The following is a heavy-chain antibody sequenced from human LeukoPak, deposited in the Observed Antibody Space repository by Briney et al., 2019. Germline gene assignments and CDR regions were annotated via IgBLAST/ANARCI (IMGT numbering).Heavy chain of an antibody. CDR1: GGSISSSSYY. V-gene: IGHV4-39*01. J-gene: IGHJ5*02. D-gene: IGHD2-15*01. Sequence: SETLSLTCTVSGGSISSSSYYWGWIRQPPGKGLEWIGSIYYSGSTYYNPSLKSRVTISVDTSKNQFSLKLSSVTAADTAVYYCARHIGCSGGSCYSEPWFDPWGQGTLVTVSS. CDR2: IYYSGST. CDR3: ARHIGCSGGSCYSEPWFDP.